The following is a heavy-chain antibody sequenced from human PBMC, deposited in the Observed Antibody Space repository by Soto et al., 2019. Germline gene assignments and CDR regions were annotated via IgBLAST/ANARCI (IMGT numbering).Heavy chain of an antibody. CDR3: TTDARAYYDSCNYYL. CDR1: GFTFNNAW. Sequence: EVQLVESGGGLVKPGGSLRVSCAASGFTFNNAWMSWVLQAPGKGLEWLGRIKSIPDGGTTDYAAPVKGRFTISRDDSKNTLYLQMNSLRTEDTAVYYCTTDARAYYDSCNYYLWGQGTLVTVSS. V-gene: IGHV3-15*01. CDR2: IKSIPDGGTT. J-gene: IGHJ4*02. D-gene: IGHD3-22*01.